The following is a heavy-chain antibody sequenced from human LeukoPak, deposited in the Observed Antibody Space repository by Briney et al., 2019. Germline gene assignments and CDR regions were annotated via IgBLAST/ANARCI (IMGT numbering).Heavy chain of an antibody. J-gene: IGHJ4*02. D-gene: IGHD4-17*01. V-gene: IGHV4-39*07. Sequence: SETLSLTCTVSGGSISSSSYYWGWIRQPPGKGLEWIGSIYYSGSTYYNPSLKSRVTISVDTSKNQFSLKLSSVTAADTAVYYCARGGQMTTGMKSELDYWGQGTLVTVSS. CDR1: GGSISSSSYY. CDR3: ARGGQMTTGMKSELDY. CDR2: IYYSGST.